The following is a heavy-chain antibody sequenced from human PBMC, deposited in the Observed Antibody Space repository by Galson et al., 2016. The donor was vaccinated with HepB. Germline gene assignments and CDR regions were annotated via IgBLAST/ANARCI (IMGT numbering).Heavy chain of an antibody. J-gene: IGHJ6*02. CDR1: GFTVSSNY. V-gene: IGHV3-53*01. CDR3: AREQVEASYYGSGSGYYYYYGMGI. D-gene: IGHD3-10*01. CDR2: IYSGGTT. Sequence: SLRLSCAASGFTVSSNYMSWVRQAPGKGLEWVSVIYSGGTTYYADAVKGRFTISSENSKNTLYLQMNSLRPEDTAVYYCAREQVEASYYGSGSGYYYYYGMGIWGQGTTVIVSS.